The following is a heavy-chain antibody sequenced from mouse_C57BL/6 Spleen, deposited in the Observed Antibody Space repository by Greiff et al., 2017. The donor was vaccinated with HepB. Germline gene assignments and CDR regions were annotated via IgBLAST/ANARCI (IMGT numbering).Heavy chain of an antibody. D-gene: IGHD4-1*01. Sequence: QVQLQQSGAELVKPGASVKMSCKASGYTFTSYWLTWVKQRPGQGLEWIGDIYPGSGSTNYNEKFKSKATLTVDTSSSTAYMQLSSLTSEDSAVYYCARREKTGYYFDYWGQGTTLTVSS. J-gene: IGHJ2*01. CDR3: ARREKTGYYFDY. CDR2: IYPGSGST. V-gene: IGHV1-55*01. CDR1: GYTFTSYW.